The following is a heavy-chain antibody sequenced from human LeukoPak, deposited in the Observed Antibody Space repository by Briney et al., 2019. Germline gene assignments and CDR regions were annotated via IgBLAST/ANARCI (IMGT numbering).Heavy chain of an antibody. CDR3: ARGSVDWLPPKAHFDY. V-gene: IGHV3-48*04. Sequence: VGSLRLSCAASGFTFSSYGMNWVRQAPGKGLEWVSYISSSSSSIHYADSVRGRVTISRDNAKNSMYLQMNSLRAEDTAVYYCARGSVDWLPPKAHFDYWGQGTLVTVSS. D-gene: IGHD3-9*01. CDR2: ISSSSSSI. J-gene: IGHJ4*02. CDR1: GFTFSSYG.